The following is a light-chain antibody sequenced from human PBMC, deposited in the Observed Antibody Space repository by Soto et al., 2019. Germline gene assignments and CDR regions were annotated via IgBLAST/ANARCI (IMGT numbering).Light chain of an antibody. CDR2: EVN. CDR1: RSDIGDSNF. V-gene: IGLV2-14*01. CDR3: ASFRSGTILV. J-gene: IGLJ1*01. Sequence: QSVLTQPASVSGSPGQSVTTSCTGPRSDIGDSNFISWYQHSPGKAPRLLIYEVNNRPSGVSKRFSGSKAGNTASLTISGLLDDDEADYFCASFRSGTILVFGGGTKVTVL.